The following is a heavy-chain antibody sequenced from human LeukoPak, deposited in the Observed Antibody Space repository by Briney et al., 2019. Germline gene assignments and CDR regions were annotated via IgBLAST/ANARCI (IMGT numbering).Heavy chain of an antibody. CDR1: GGSVSSYF. J-gene: IGHJ3*01. CDR3: ATSVGYHGSKNAFDV. D-gene: IGHD2-15*01. V-gene: IGHV4-59*08. Sequence: PSETLSRNGSGSGGSVSSYFWTWIRPPPGHRLEGIGNTHYSGSANDNPSLKGRVSISLDTSKNGFYLELTSVTAADTAVYYCATSVGYHGSKNAFDVWGLGTMVTVSS. CDR2: THYSGSA.